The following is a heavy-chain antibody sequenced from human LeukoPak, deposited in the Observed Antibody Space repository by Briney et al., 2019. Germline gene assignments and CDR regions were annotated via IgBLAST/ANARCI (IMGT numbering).Heavy chain of an antibody. CDR2: IYYSGST. CDR1: GGSISSGSYY. Sequence: SETLSLTCTVSGGSISSGSYYWSWIRQPPGKGLEWIGYIYYSGSTNYNPSLKSRVIISVDTSKNQFSLKLSSVTAADTAVYSCAREHSYYDSSGYYYGSGYFDHWGQGTLVTVSS. J-gene: IGHJ4*02. CDR3: AREHSYYDSSGYYYGSGYFDH. V-gene: IGHV4-61*01. D-gene: IGHD3-22*01.